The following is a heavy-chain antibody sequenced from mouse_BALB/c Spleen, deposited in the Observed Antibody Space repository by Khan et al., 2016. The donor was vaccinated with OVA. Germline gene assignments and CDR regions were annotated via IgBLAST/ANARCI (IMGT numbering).Heavy chain of an antibody. Sequence: QVQLQQSGPGLVAPSQSLSITCTISGFSLTNYGIHWVRQPPGKGLEWLVVIWSDGSTTYNSALKSRLTITKDNSKSQVFLKMNSLQTDDTAIYFCARQPYYHYNGMDYWGQGTSVTVSS. J-gene: IGHJ4*01. V-gene: IGHV2-6-1*01. D-gene: IGHD2-10*01. CDR2: IWSDGST. CDR1: GFSLTNYG. CDR3: ARQPYYHYNGMDY.